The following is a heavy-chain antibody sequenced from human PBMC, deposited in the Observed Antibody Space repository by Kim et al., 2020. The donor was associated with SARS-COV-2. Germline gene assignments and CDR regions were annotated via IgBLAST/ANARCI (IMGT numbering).Heavy chain of an antibody. Sequence: SETLSLTCTVSGGSISSGGYYWSWIRQHPGKGLEWIGYIYYSGSTYYNPSLKSRVTISVDTSKNQFSLKLSSVTAADTAVYYCARAGATGTTGFDYWGQGTLVTVSS. D-gene: IGHD1-7*01. CDR1: GGSISSGGYY. CDR3: ARAGATGTTGFDY. J-gene: IGHJ4*02. CDR2: IYYSGST. V-gene: IGHV4-31*03.